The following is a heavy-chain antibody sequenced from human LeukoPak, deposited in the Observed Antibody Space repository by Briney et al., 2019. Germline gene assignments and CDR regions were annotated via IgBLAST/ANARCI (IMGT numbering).Heavy chain of an antibody. CDR3: ARVLRYLSHQRGPVSS. CDR1: GGSFSGYY. V-gene: IGHV4-34*01. J-gene: IGHJ5*02. D-gene: IGHD3-9*01. CDR2: INHSGST. Sequence: PSETLSLTCAVYGGSFSGYYWSWIRQPPGKGLEWIGEINHSGSTNYNPSLKSRVTISVDTSKNQFSLKLSSVTAADTAVYYCARVLRYLSHQRGPVSSWGQGTLVTVSS.